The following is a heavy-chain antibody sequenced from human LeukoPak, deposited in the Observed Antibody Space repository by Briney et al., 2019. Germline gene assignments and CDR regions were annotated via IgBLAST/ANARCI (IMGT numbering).Heavy chain of an antibody. CDR1: GGSISSYY. Sequence: SETLSLTCTVSGGSISSYYWSWIRQPPGKGLEWIGYIYYSASTNYNPSLKSRVTISVDTSKNQFSLKLSSVTAADTAVYYCASYSGSYGTFDYWGQGTLVTVSS. V-gene: IGHV4-59*01. CDR3: ASYSGSYGTFDY. D-gene: IGHD1-26*01. J-gene: IGHJ4*02. CDR2: IYYSAST.